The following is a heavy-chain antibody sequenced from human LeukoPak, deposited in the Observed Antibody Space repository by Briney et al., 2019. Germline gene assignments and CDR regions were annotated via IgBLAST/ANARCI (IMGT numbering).Heavy chain of an antibody. V-gene: IGHV4-34*01. CDR3: ARGGGAAAAT. Sequence: PSETLSLTCSVYGGSFSGYYWTWIRQSPWKGLEWLGEITHRGSTNYNPSLKSRVTISLDTSKNQFSMGLSSVTAADTAVYYCARGGGAAAATWGQGALVTVSS. J-gene: IGHJ5*02. D-gene: IGHD6-25*01. CDR2: ITHRGST. CDR1: GGSFSGYY.